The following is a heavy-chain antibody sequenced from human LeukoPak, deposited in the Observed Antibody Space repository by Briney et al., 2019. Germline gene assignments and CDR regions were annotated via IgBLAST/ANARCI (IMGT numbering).Heavy chain of an antibody. Sequence: SETLSLTCTVSGGSISSGSYYWSWIRQPAGKGLEWIGRIYTSGSTNYNPSLKSRVTISVDTSKNQFSLKLSSVTAADTAVYYCARTGRAAFDIWGQGTMVTVSS. CDR1: GGSISSGSYY. J-gene: IGHJ3*02. CDR2: IYTSGST. V-gene: IGHV4-61*02. CDR3: ARTGRAAFDI.